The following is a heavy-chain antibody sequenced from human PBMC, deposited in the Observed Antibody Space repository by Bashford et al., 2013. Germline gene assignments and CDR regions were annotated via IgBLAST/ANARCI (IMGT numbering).Heavy chain of an antibody. CDR3: ARDRGLYCSSTSCYLSYVVDV. CDR2: ISSSSSTI. J-gene: IGHJ6*02. Sequence: VRQAPGKGLEWVSYISSSSSTIYYADSVKGRFTISRDNAKNSLYLQMNSLRDEDTAVYYCARDRGLYCSSTSCYLSYVVDVVGPRDHGPPSP. V-gene: IGHV3-48*02. D-gene: IGHD2-2*01.